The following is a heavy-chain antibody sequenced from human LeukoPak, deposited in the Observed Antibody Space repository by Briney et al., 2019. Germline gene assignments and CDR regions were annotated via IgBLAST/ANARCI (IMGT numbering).Heavy chain of an antibody. Sequence: GSLRLSCAASGFTFSTYSMHWVRQAPGKGLEWIGEINHSGSTNQNPSLKSRVTISVDTTKNQFSLKLSSVTAADSAVYYCTRGAEQLSSYGMDVWGKGTTVTVSS. CDR2: INHSGST. CDR1: GFTFSTYS. CDR3: TRGAEQLSSYGMDV. J-gene: IGHJ6*04. D-gene: IGHD5-18*01. V-gene: IGHV4-34*01.